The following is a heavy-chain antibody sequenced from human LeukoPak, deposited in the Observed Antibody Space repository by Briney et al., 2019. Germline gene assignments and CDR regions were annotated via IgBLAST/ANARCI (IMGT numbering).Heavy chain of an antibody. D-gene: IGHD6-13*01. V-gene: IGHV3-9*01. CDR2: ISWNSGSI. CDR1: GFTFDDYA. CDR3: AKDMYSSSWTASMIDY. Sequence: GGSLRLSCAASGFTFDDYAMHWVRQAPGKGLEWVSGISWNSGSIGYADSVKGRFTISRDNAKNSLYLQMNSLRAEDTALYYCAKDMYSSSWTASMIDYWGQGTLVTVSS. J-gene: IGHJ4*02.